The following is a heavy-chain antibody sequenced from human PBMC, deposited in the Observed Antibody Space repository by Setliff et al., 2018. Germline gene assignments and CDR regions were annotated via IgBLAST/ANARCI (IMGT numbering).Heavy chain of an antibody. Sequence: ASVKVSCKASGCTFTSYGISWVRQAPGQGLEWTGWISAYNGNPNYAQKLQGRVTMTTDTSTSTAYMELRSLRSDDTAVYCCAREVGISGYYGRSSHNAFDIWGQGTMVTVSS. CDR2: ISAYNGNP. CDR1: GCTFTSYG. D-gene: IGHD3-22*01. V-gene: IGHV1-18*01. CDR3: AREVGISGYYGRSSHNAFDI. J-gene: IGHJ3*02.